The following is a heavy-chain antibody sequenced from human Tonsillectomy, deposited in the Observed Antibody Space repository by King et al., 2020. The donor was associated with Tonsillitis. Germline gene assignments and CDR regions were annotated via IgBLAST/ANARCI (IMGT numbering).Heavy chain of an antibody. CDR3: AKGEYYYDSSGYLGFDY. J-gene: IGHJ4*02. CDR1: GFTFSSYG. Sequence: VQLVESGGGVVQPGGSLRLSCAASGFTFSSYGMHWVRQAPGKELEWVAFIRYDGSNKYYADSVKGRFTISRDNSKNTLYLQMNSLRAEDTAVYYCAKGEYYYDSSGYLGFDYWGQGTLVTVSS. CDR2: IRYDGSNK. V-gene: IGHV3-30*02. D-gene: IGHD3-22*01.